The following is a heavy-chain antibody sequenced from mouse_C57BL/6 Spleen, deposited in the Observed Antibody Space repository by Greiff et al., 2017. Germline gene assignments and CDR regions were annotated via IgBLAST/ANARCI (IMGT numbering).Heavy chain of an antibody. CDR3: ARHEEHYYGSPAWFAY. Sequence: QVQLKESGAELVKPGASVKLSCKASGYTFTEYTIHWVKQRSGQGLEWIGWFYPGSGSIKYNEKFKDKATLTADKSSSTVYMELSRLTSEDSAVYFCARHEEHYYGSPAWFAYWGQGTLVTVSA. D-gene: IGHD1-1*01. V-gene: IGHV1-62-2*01. CDR1: GYTFTEYT. J-gene: IGHJ3*01. CDR2: FYPGSGSI.